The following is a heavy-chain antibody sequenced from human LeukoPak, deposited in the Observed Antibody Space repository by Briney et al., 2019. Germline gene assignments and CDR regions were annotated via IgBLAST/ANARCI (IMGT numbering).Heavy chain of an antibody. CDR2: IYYSGST. CDR1: GGSISSSSYC. D-gene: IGHD6-13*01. Sequence: SETLSLTCTVSGGSISSSSYCWGWIRQPPGKGLEWIGSIYYSGSTYYNPSLKSRVTISVDTSKNQFSLKLSSVTAADTAVYYCARHPFGYSSSWYERGDYFDYWGQGTLVTVSS. V-gene: IGHV4-39*01. J-gene: IGHJ4*02. CDR3: ARHPFGYSSSWYERGDYFDY.